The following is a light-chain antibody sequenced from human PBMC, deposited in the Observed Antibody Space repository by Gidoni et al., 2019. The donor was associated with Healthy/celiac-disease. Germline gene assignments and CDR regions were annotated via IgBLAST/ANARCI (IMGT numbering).Light chain of an antibody. V-gene: IGLV2-14*03. CDR3: SSYTSSRTVV. CDR1: SSDVGGYNY. Sequence: QSALTQPASVSGSPGQSITISCTGTSSDVGGYNYVSWYQQHPGKAPNLMIYDVSNRPSGVSNRFSGSKSGNTASLTISGRQAEDEADYYCSSYTSSRTVVSGGGTKLPVL. J-gene: IGLJ2*01. CDR2: DVS.